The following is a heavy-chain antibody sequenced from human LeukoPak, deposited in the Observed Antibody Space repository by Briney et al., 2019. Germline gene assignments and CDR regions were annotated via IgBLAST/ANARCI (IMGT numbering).Heavy chain of an antibody. D-gene: IGHD3-9*01. Sequence: GGSLRLSCAASGFTFSSYEMNWVRQAPGKGLEWVSYISSSGSTIYYADSVKGRFTISRDNAKNSLYLQMNSLRAEDTAVYYCARAYDILTGYYHFDYWGQGTLVTVSS. CDR2: ISSSGSTI. CDR1: GFTFSSYE. CDR3: ARAYDILTGYYHFDY. J-gene: IGHJ4*02. V-gene: IGHV3-48*03.